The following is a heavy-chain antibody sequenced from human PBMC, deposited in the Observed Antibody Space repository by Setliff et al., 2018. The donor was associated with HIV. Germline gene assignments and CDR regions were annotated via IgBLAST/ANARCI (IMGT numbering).Heavy chain of an antibody. J-gene: IGHJ4*02. CDR2: IIPIFGTA. CDR3: ARDRRDDYVWGSYRQFDY. D-gene: IGHD3-16*02. CDR1: GYTFTSYD. V-gene: IGHV1-69*13. Sequence: SVKVSCKASGYTFTSYDINWVRQAPGQGLEWMGGIIPIFGTANYAQKFKGRVTITADESTSTVYMELSSLRTEDTAVYYCARDRRDDYVWGSYRQFDYWGQGTLVTVSS.